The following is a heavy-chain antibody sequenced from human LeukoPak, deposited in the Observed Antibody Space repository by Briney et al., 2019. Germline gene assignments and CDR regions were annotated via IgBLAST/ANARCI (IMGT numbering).Heavy chain of an antibody. CDR2: IYYSGST. CDR1: GGSISSSSYY. J-gene: IGHJ6*02. Sequence: SETLSLTCTVSGGSISSSSYYWGWIRQPPGKGPEWIGSIYYSGSTYYNPSLKSRVTISVDTSKNQFSLKLSSVTAADTAVYYCARQLGPRGVVMGPPHYYYGMDVWGQGTTVTVSS. D-gene: IGHD3-3*01. V-gene: IGHV4-39*01. CDR3: ARQLGPRGVVMGPPHYYYGMDV.